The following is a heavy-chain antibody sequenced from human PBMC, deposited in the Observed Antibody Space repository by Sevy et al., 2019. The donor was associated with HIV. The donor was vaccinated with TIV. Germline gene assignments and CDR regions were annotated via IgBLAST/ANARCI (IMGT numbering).Heavy chain of an antibody. J-gene: IGHJ4*02. CDR3: ALYNSMRFDN. D-gene: IGHD2-2*01. Sequence: GETLKISCAASGFTFSSYPMSWVRQAPGKGLEWVSTISTSVGGTYYADSVKGRFTISRDNAKNTLYLQMNSLRDEDTAVYYCALYNSMRFDNWGQGTLVTVSS. CDR1: GFTFSSYP. V-gene: IGHV3-23*01. CDR2: ISTSVGGT.